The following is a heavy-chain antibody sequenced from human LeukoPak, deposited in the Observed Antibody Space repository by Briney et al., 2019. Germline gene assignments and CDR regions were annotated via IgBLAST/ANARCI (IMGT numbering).Heavy chain of an antibody. CDR2: ISYDGSEK. V-gene: IGHV3-30*04. Sequence: GGSLRLSCAASGFTFSTYAMHWVRQAPGKGLEWVAVISYDGSEKHYADSVKGRFTISRDNSKNTLHLQMNSLRAEDTAVYYCARDGSYCSRGGCYTAEYFQHWGQGTLVTVSS. CDR3: ARDGSYCSRGGCYTAEYFQH. CDR1: GFTFSTYA. J-gene: IGHJ1*01. D-gene: IGHD2-15*01.